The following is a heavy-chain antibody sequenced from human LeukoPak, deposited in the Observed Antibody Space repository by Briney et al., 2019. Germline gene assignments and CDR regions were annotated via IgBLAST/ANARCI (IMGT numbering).Heavy chain of an antibody. V-gene: IGHV4-61*02. CDR2: IYTSGST. D-gene: IGHD6-19*01. CDR3: ARDRQWLAHNWFDP. Sequence: SQTLSPTCTVSGGSISSGSYYWSWLRQPAGKGLEWIGRIYTSGSTNYNPSLKSRVTISVDTSKNQFSLKLSSVTAADAAVYYCARDRQWLAHNWFDPWGQGTLVTVSS. J-gene: IGHJ5*02. CDR1: GGSISSGSYY.